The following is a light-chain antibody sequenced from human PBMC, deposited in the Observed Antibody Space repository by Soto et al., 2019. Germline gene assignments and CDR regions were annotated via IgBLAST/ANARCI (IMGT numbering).Light chain of an antibody. CDR2: KDN. J-gene: IGLJ2*01. CDR1: AMPNQY. Sequence: SYELTQPPSVSLSPGQTARIACSGDAMPNQYAYWYQQKPGQAPILVIYKDNERPSGIPERFSGSNSGTTATLTISGVQAEDEADYYSQSSDSSGTSVVFGGGTKLTVL. V-gene: IGLV3-25*02. CDR3: QSSDSSGTSVV.